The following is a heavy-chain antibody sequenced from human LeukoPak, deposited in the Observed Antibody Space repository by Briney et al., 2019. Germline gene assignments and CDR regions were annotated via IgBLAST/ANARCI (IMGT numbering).Heavy chain of an antibody. Sequence: GGSLRLFCVVSGFTFSSYEMNWVRPAAGKGMEWVANIKQEGSEKAYVDSVKGRFTISRDNAKNSLYLQMNSLRAEDTAVYYCARTSTRDGYRYFDYWGQGTLVTVSS. V-gene: IGHV3-7*04. J-gene: IGHJ4*02. CDR3: ARTSTRDGYRYFDY. CDR1: GFTFSSYE. D-gene: IGHD5-24*01. CDR2: IKQEGSEK.